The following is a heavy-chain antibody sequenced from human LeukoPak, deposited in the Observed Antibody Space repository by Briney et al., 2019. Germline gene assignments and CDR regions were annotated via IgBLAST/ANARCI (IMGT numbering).Heavy chain of an antibody. J-gene: IGHJ4*02. CDR2: INPNSGGT. V-gene: IGHV1-2*02. D-gene: IGHD3-22*01. CDR3: ARVSYYDSSGYGDY. Sequence: ASVKVSCKASGYTFTGYYMHWVRQAPGQGLEWMGWINPNSGGTNYAQKFQGRVTMTRDTSISTAYMELSRLTSDDTAVYYCARVSYYDSSGYGDYWGQGTLVTVSS. CDR1: GYTFTGYY.